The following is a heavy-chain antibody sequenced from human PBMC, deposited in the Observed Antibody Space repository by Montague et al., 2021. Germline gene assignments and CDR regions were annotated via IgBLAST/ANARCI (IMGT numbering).Heavy chain of an antibody. CDR2: THYMSKWYN. J-gene: IGHJ5*02. V-gene: IGHV6-1*01. D-gene: IGHD5-24*01. CDR3: ARGWQKRFDP. CDR1: GDSVSINEAT. Sequence: CAISGDSVSINEATWNWNRHSSSIDFALLGRTHYMSKWYNEYAISVKSRITVNPDTSKNQFSLLLNSVTPEDTAVYYCARGWQKRFDPWGQGTLVTVSS.